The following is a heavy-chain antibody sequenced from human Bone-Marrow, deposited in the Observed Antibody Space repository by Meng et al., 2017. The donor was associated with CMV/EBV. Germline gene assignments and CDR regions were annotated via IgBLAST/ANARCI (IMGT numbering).Heavy chain of an antibody. CDR2: IRYAGNNK. D-gene: IGHD6-19*01. V-gene: IGHV3-30-3*01. CDR3: ARVDSGWLHIDY. Sequence: GESLKISCAASGFTFSSYVMHWVRQTPGKGLEWVAFIRYAGNNKFYADSVKGRFTISRDNSKNTLYLQMNSLRAEDTAVYYCARVDSGWLHIDYWGQGTLVTVSS. CDR1: GFTFSSYV. J-gene: IGHJ4*02.